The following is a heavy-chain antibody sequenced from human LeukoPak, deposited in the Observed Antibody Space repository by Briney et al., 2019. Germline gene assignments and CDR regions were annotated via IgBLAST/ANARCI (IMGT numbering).Heavy chain of an antibody. CDR2: IYYSGST. CDR1: GGSISSGGYY. CDR3: ARQRNWGSGS. V-gene: IGHV4-39*01. J-gene: IGHJ5*02. Sequence: SETLSLTCTVSGGSISSGGYYWSWIRQHPGKGLEWIGYIYYSGSTHYNPSLKSRVTISVDTSRNHFSLRLSSVTAADTAVYYCARQRNWGSGSWGQGTLVTVSS. D-gene: IGHD7-27*01.